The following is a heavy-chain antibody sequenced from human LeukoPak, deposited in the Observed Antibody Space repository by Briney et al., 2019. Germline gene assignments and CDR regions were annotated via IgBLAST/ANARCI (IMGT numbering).Heavy chain of an antibody. Sequence: GASVKVSCKASGYTFSMYYIHWVRQAPGQGLEWMGMINPSDGATTYVQKIQGRLTMTRDMSTTTAYMDLRSLRSEDTAVYFCASEQRGGLSRSLGGLFASYYTYYYMDVWGRGTTVTVSS. V-gene: IGHV1-46*01. CDR1: GYTFSMYY. CDR2: INPSDGAT. D-gene: IGHD3-16*01. CDR3: ASEQRGGLSRSLGGLFASYYTYYYMDV. J-gene: IGHJ6*03.